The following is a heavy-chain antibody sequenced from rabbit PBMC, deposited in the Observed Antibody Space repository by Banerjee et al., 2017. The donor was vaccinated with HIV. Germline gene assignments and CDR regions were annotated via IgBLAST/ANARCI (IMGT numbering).Heavy chain of an antibody. CDR2: INTSSGNT. J-gene: IGHJ4*01. CDR3: YVTGGDYYNHNL. Sequence: QEQLEESGGDLVKPEGSLTLTCTASGFSFSNKYVMCWVRQAPGKGLEWIACINTSSGNTVYANWAKGRFTISKTSSTTVTLQMTSLTAADTATYFCYVTGGDYYNHNLWGPGTLVTVS. CDR1: GFSFSNKYV. D-gene: IGHD8-1*01. V-gene: IGHV1S45*01.